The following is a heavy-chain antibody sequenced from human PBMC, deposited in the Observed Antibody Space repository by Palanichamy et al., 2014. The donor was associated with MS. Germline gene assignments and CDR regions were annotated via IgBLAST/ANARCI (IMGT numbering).Heavy chain of an antibody. Sequence: QVQLVQSGAEVKKPGASMKISCKASGYTFTRYYMHWVRQAPGQGLEWMGMINPTADRTNYAQRFQGRVTMTRDTSTSTVYMELGSLKSEDTAVHFCARELPSMCYFDYWGQGTLVTVSS. J-gene: IGHJ4*02. V-gene: IGHV1-46*01. CDR3: ARELPSMCYFDY. CDR1: GYTFTRYY. CDR2: INPTADRT. D-gene: IGHD2-2*01.